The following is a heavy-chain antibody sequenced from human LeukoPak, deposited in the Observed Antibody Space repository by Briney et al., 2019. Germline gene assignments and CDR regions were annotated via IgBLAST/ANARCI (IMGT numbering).Heavy chain of an antibody. CDR3: ARVGLYYYGSGSFPDY. J-gene: IGHJ4*02. V-gene: IGHV5-51*01. CDR1: GYRFTSYW. Sequence: GESLKISCKGSGYRFTSYWTGWVRQMPGKGLEWMGIIYPGDSETRYSPSFQGQVTISADKSFSTAYLQWSSLKASDTAMYYCARVGLYYYGSGSFPDYWGQGTLVTVSS. CDR2: IYPGDSET. D-gene: IGHD3-10*01.